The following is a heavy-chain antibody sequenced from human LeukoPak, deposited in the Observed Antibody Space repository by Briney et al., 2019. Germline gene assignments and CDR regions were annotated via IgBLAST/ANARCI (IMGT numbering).Heavy chain of an antibody. CDR1: GFTFSSYA. J-gene: IGHJ6*03. V-gene: IGHV3-7*01. CDR2: IKQDGSEK. D-gene: IGHD5-24*01. CDR3: ARNYRAHYYMDV. Sequence: PGGSLRLSCAASGFTFSSYAMHWVRQAPGKGLEWVANIKQDGSEKYYVDSVKGRFTISRDNAKNSLYLQMNSLRAEDTAVYYCARNYRAHYYMDVWGKGTTVTVSS.